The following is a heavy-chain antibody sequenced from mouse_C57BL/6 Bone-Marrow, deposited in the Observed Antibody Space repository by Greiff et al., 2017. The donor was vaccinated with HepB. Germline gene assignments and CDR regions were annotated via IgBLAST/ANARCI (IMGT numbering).Heavy chain of an antibody. J-gene: IGHJ3*01. CDR1: GYTFTSYG. Sequence: QVQLQQSGAELARPGASVKLSCKASGYTFTSYGISWVKQRTGQGLEWIGEIYPRSGNTYHNEKFKGKATLTADKSSSTAYMELRSLTSEDSAVYFCARRDPFAYWGQGTLVTVSA. CDR3: ARRDPFAY. D-gene: IGHD3-3*01. CDR2: IYPRSGNT. V-gene: IGHV1-81*01.